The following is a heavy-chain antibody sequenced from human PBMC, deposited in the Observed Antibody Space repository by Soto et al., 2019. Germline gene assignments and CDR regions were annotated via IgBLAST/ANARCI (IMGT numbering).Heavy chain of an antibody. CDR1: GGTFSSYA. Sequence: QVQLVQSGAEVKKPGSSVKVSCQASGGTFSSYAISWVRQAPGQGLEWMGGIIPIFGTANYAQKFQGSVTITADESTSTAYMELSSMRSEDTAVYYCATITMVRGVIPLYYGMDVWGQGTTVTVSS. CDR2: IIPIFGTA. V-gene: IGHV1-69*01. D-gene: IGHD3-10*01. CDR3: ATITMVRGVIPLYYGMDV. J-gene: IGHJ6*02.